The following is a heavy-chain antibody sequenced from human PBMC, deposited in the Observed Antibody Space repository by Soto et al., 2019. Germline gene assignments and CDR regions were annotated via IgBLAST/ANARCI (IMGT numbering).Heavy chain of an antibody. CDR3: AKNGYGSDVLWWFGP. CDR2: ISGTADNT. CDR1: GFTFGIYA. J-gene: IGHJ5*02. D-gene: IGHD5-12*01. V-gene: IGHV3-23*01. Sequence: GVSLRLSCAASGFTFGIYAMSCVRQAPGTGLEWVSAISGTADNTYYADSVKGRFTISRDNSKNTLYLQLNSLRAEDTAVYYCAKNGYGSDVLWWFGPWGEGTLVTVS.